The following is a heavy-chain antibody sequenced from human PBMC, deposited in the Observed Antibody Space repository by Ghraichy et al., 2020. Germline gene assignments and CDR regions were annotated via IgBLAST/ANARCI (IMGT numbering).Heavy chain of an antibody. D-gene: IGHD4-23*01. CDR2: IDRTGNII. V-gene: IGHV3-23*01. J-gene: IGHJ4*02. CDR1: GFSLSNHA. Sequence: GGSLRLSCVASGFSLSNHAMAWVRQAPGKGLEWVSAIDRTGNIINYADSVRGRFTISKDNSKNTLYLQMNSLRTEDTALYYCGKDYPPVADWGQGTLVSFSS. CDR3: GKDYPPVAD.